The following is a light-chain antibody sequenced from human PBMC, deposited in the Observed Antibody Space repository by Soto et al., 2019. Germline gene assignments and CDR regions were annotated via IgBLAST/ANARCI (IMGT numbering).Light chain of an antibody. CDR1: QSVNSNY. J-gene: IGKJ1*01. V-gene: IGKV3-20*01. CDR3: QQFGTSPLWT. CDR2: ETS. Sequence: EIVLTQSPGTLSLSPGERATLSCRASQSVNSNYLAWYQQKPGQAPRLLMYETSTRATGIPDRFSGSGSGTDFTLTISRLEPEDFAVYFCQQFGTSPLWTFGQGTKGEMK.